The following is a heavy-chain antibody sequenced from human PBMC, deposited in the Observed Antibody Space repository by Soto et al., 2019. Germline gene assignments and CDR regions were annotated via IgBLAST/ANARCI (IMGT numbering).Heavy chain of an antibody. CDR3: AGSPPQIRFLALGFDP. CDR1: GGFISTYF. Sequence: SETLSLTCTVSGGFISTYFWSWIRQVPGKGPEWIGYIFYNGTTNYNPSLKSRVTMSADTSKNQFSLKLNSVTAADTAVYYCAGSPPQIRFLALGFDPWGMGT. CDR2: IFYNGTT. V-gene: IGHV4-59*03. D-gene: IGHD3-3*01. J-gene: IGHJ5*02.